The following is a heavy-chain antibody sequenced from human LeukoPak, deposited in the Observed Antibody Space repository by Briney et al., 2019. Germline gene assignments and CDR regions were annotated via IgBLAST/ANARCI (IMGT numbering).Heavy chain of an antibody. D-gene: IGHD3-22*01. Sequence: PSETLSLTCTVSGGSISSGGYYWSWIRQHPGKGLEWIGYIYYSGSTNYNPSLKSRVTISVDTSKNQFSLKLSSVTAADTAVYYCARGTKGPNYDSSGSSFDYWGQGTLVTVSS. CDR2: IYYSGST. CDR3: ARGTKGPNYDSSGSSFDY. J-gene: IGHJ4*02. V-gene: IGHV4-31*03. CDR1: GGSISSGGYY.